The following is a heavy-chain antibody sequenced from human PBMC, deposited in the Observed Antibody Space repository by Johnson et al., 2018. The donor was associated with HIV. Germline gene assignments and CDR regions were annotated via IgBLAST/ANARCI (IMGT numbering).Heavy chain of an antibody. D-gene: IGHD6-6*01. J-gene: IGHJ3*02. CDR2: ISYDGSNK. V-gene: IGHV3-30*04. Sequence: QVHLVESGGGVVQPGRSLRLSCAASGFTFSSYAMHWVRQAPGKGLEWVAVISYDGSNKYYADSVKGRFTISRDNSKNSLYLQMNSLRAEDTAVYYCASGVTARAPLLIWGQGTMVTVSS. CDR1: GFTFSSYA. CDR3: ASGVTARAPLLI.